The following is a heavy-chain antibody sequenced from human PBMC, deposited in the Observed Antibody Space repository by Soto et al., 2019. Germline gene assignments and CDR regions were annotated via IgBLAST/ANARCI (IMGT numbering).Heavy chain of an antibody. Sequence: GGSLXLSWAASRFNFSNYGMHWVRQAPGKGLEWVAVIWHDGSNKDYADSVKGRFTISRDNSKNTLYLQMRRLRAEDTAVYYCARDGGLGYCSGGSCYSPLGMDVWGQGTTVTVSS. CDR3: ARDGGLGYCSGGSCYSPLGMDV. CDR1: RFNFSNYG. CDR2: IWHDGSNK. D-gene: IGHD2-15*01. J-gene: IGHJ6*02. V-gene: IGHV3-33*01.